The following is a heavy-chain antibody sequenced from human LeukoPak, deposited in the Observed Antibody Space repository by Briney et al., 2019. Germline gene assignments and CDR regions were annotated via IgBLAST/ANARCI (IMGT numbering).Heavy chain of an antibody. CDR1: GFVFSTYW. V-gene: IGHV3-7*01. Sequence: GGSLRLSCAAPGFVFSTYWMTWVRQAPGKGLEWVANINLDGTEEHYVDSSLQGRFTISRDNAKNSLYLQMTSLRVEDTAVYYCARGRHDFLHWGQGTLVTVSS. D-gene: IGHD3/OR15-3a*01. J-gene: IGHJ4*02. CDR2: INLDGTEE. CDR3: ARGRHDFLH.